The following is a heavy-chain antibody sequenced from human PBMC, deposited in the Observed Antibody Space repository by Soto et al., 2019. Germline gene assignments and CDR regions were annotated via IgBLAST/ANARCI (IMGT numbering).Heavy chain of an antibody. V-gene: IGHV3-30-3*01. J-gene: IGHJ4*02. CDR1: GFSLSSYT. CDR2: ISFDSSSN. D-gene: IGHD3-16*02. Sequence: QVQLVESGGGVVQPGRSLRLSCAGSGFSLSSYTMHWVRQAPGKGLEWVALISFDSSSNHYADSVKGRFSISRDNSKNTLYLQMDSLRPDDTALYYCARDRLRLGELSLIGYFDSWGQGTLVTVSS. CDR3: ARDRLRLGELSLIGYFDS.